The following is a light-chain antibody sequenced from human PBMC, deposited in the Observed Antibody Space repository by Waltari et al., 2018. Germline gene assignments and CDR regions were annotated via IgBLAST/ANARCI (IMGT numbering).Light chain of an antibody. J-gene: IGKJ4*01. Sequence: DIQMTQSPSSLSASLDDRVTITCRASRTISNDLNWYQQKPGKAPKRLIYSAFRLQSGVPSRFSGGGSGTDFTLTISSLQAEDFATYFCQQSYSLPLTFGGGTKVEMK. CDR3: QQSYSLPLT. CDR2: SAF. V-gene: IGKV1-39*01. CDR1: RTISND.